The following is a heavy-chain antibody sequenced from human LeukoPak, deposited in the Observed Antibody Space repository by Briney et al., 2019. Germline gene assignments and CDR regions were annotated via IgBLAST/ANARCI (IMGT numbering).Heavy chain of an antibody. CDR1: GFTFSDYT. V-gene: IGHV3-23*01. CDR2: ISGSDDST. Sequence: GGSLRLSCAASGFTFSDYTMNWVRQAPGKGLEWVSVISGSDDSTYYADSVKGRFTISRDNSKNTLFLQMNSLRAEDTALYYCAKAGHSSSWAWADYWGQGTLVTVSS. J-gene: IGHJ4*02. D-gene: IGHD6-13*01. CDR3: AKAGHSSSWAWADY.